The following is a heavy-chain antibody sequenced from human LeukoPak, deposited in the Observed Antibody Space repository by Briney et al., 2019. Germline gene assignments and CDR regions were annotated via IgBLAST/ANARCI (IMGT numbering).Heavy chain of an antibody. J-gene: IGHJ3*02. CDR3: ARPYYYVSSDYYSSHAFDI. V-gene: IGHV4-4*09. CDR1: GGSISSYY. Sequence: SETLSLTCTVSGGSISSYYWSWIRQPPGKGLEWIGYIFTTGSTNYNPSLKSRVTMSGDTSKNTFSLKLSPVTAADTAVYYCARPYYYVSSDYYSSHAFDIWGQGTAVTVSP. D-gene: IGHD3-22*01. CDR2: IFTTGST.